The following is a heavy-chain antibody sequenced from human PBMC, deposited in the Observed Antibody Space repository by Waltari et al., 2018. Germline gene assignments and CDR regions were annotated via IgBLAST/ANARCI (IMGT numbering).Heavy chain of an antibody. CDR1: GFTFDDYA. CDR3: AREGAAGEIDY. CDR2: ISWNSGSI. Sequence: EVQLVESGGGLVQPGRSLRLSCAASGFTFDDYAMHWVRQAPGKGLEWVSGISWNSGSIGYADSVKGRFTISRDNAKTSLYLQMNSLRAEDTAVYYCAREGAAGEIDYWGQGTLVTVSS. J-gene: IGHJ4*02. V-gene: IGHV3-9*01. D-gene: IGHD6-13*01.